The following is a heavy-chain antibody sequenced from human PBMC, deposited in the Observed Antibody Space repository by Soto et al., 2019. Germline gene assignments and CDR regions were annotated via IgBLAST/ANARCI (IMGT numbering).Heavy chain of an antibody. Sequence: PSETLSLTCTVSGGSISSYYWSWIRQPPGKGLEWIGYIYYSGSTNYNPSLKSRVTISVDTSKNQFSLKLSSVTAADTAVYYCARVRTGYCSGGSCYPNLYYYYGMDVWGQGTTVTVSS. CDR1: GGSISSYY. D-gene: IGHD2-15*01. CDR2: IYYSGST. J-gene: IGHJ6*02. V-gene: IGHV4-59*01. CDR3: ARVRTGYCSGGSCYPNLYYYYGMDV.